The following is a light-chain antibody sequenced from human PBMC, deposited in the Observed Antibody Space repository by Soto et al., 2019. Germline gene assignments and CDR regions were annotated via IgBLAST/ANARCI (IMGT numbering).Light chain of an antibody. J-gene: IGKJ5*01. Sequence: VMTQYPAKLSASPGERISLSCMASQSVSSNLAWYQQKPGQAPRLLIYGASTRATGIPARFSGSGSGTEFTLTISILQSEDLAVYCCQQYNKWPVTFGQGRRMEIK. CDR2: GAS. CDR1: QSVSSN. CDR3: QQYNKWPVT. V-gene: IGKV3-15*01.